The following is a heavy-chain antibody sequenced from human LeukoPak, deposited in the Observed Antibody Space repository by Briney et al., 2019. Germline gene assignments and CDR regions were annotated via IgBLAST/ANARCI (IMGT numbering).Heavy chain of an antibody. V-gene: IGHV3-30*18. J-gene: IGHJ6*02. Sequence: GGSLRLSCAASGFTFSSYGMHWVRQAPGMGLEWVAVISYDGSNKYYADSVKGRFTISRDNSKNTLYLQMNSLRAEDTAVYYCAKDREIAAAGPYYYYYYGMDVWGQGTTVTVSS. CDR3: AKDREIAAAGPYYYYYYGMDV. CDR1: GFTFSSYG. CDR2: ISYDGSNK. D-gene: IGHD6-13*01.